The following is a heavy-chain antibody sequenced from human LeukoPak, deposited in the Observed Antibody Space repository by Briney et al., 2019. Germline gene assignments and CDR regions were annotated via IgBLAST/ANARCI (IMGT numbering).Heavy chain of an antibody. CDR2: INHSGST. J-gene: IGHJ4*02. D-gene: IGHD3-10*01. Sequence: SETLSLTCAVYGGSFSGYYWSWIRQPPGKGLEWIGEINHSGSTNYNPSLKSRVTISVDTSKSQFSLKLSSVTAADTAVYYCARAMVRGVTITGSDYWGQGTLVTVSS. V-gene: IGHV4-34*01. CDR3: ARAMVRGVTITGSDY. CDR1: GGSFSGYY.